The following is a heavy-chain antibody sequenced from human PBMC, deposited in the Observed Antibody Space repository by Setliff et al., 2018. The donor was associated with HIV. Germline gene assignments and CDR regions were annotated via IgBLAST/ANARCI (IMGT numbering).Heavy chain of an antibody. CDR2: IYSTGSGRT. J-gene: IGHJ6*03. D-gene: IGHD4-17*01. Sequence: SETLSLTCTVSGGSVTSSTYYWGWIRQPPGKGLEWIGNIYSTGSGRTYYSPSLKSRVTVSVDTSKNQFSLKLSSVTAADTAVYYCAREAGEYPVTDYYYYYMDVWGKGTTVTVSS. V-gene: IGHV4-39*07. CDR3: AREAGEYPVTDYYYYYMDV. CDR1: GGSVTSSTYY.